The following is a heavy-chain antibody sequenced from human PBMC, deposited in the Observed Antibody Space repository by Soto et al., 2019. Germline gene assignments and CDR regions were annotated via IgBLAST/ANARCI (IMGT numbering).Heavy chain of an antibody. Sequence: GESLKISCQGSGYSFTTYWIGWVRQMPGKGLEWMGIIYPGDSDTRYSPSFQGQVTISADKSISTAYLQWSSLKASDTAIYYCATGGYCSDSTCYNFFDYWGQGTLVTVSS. V-gene: IGHV5-51*01. J-gene: IGHJ4*02. CDR1: GYSFTTYW. CDR2: IYPGDSDT. CDR3: ATGGYCSDSTCYNFFDY. D-gene: IGHD2-2*02.